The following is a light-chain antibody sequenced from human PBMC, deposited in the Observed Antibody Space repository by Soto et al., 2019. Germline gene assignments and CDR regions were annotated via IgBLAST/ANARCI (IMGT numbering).Light chain of an antibody. J-gene: IGKJ4*01. CDR1: HDIARW. Sequence: DIQMTQSPSSVSAFVGDRVAITCRASHDIARWLAWYQQQPGKAPRLLIYAASSLQSGVPTRFSGSGSGTEFTLTITNLQPEDSAVYYCQQVKGFPLTFGGGTKVEIK. CDR3: QQVKGFPLT. V-gene: IGKV1-12*01. CDR2: AAS.